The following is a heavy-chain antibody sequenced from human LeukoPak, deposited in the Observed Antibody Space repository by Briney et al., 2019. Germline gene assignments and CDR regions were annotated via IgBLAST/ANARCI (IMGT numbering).Heavy chain of an antibody. V-gene: IGHV3-21*01. Sequence: PGGSLRLSCAASGFTFSTYSMNWVRQAPGKGLEWVSSISSGSGYIYYADSVKDRFTISRDNAKNSLFLQMNSLRADDTAVYYCATSPQGTYYDKYFDYWGQGSLVTVSS. CDR3: ATSPQGTYYDKYFDY. CDR1: GFTFSTYS. CDR2: ISSGSGYI. J-gene: IGHJ4*02. D-gene: IGHD3-10*01.